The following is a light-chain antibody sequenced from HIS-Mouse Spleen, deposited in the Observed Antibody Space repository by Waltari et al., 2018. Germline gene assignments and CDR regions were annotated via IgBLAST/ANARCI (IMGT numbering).Light chain of an antibody. J-gene: IGKJ4*01. CDR2: GAS. CDR3: QQYGSSPLT. V-gene: IGKV3-20*01. CDR1: RSVSSSY. Sequence: EIVLTQSPGNLSLSPGERATLSCRASRSVSSSYLAWYQQKPGQAPRLLIYGASSRATGIPDRFSGSGSGTDFTLTISRLEPEDFAVYYCQQYGSSPLTFGGGTKVEIK.